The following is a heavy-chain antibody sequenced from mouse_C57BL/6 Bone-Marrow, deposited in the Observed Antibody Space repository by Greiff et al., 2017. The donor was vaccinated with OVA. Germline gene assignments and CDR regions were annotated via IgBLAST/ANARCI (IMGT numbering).Heavy chain of an antibody. Sequence: QVQLKQSGPGLVQPSQSLSITCTVSGFSLTSYGVHWVRQSPGKGLEWLGVIWSGGSTDYNAAFISRLSISKDNSKSQVFFKMNSLQADDTAIYYCARNTITTVVATNFDVWGTGTTVTVSS. V-gene: IGHV2-2*01. CDR3: ARNTITTVVATNFDV. CDR1: GFSLTSYG. D-gene: IGHD1-1*01. J-gene: IGHJ1*03. CDR2: IWSGGST.